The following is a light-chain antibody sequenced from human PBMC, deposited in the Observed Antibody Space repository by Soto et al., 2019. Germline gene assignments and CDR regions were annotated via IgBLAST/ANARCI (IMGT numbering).Light chain of an antibody. V-gene: IGLV2-14*01. CDR3: SSYTSGTSVV. CDR2: DVS. CDR1: NSDVGAYNY. Sequence: QSVLTQPASVSGSPGQSITISCTGTNSDVGAYNYVSWYQQYPGKAPKLIIYDVSNRPSGVSDRFSGSKSGNTASLTIAGLQAEDEADYYCSSYTSGTSVVFGGGTQLTVL. J-gene: IGLJ2*01.